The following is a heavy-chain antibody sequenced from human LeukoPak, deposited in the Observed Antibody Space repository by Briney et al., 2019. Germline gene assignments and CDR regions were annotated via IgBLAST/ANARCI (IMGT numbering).Heavy chain of an antibody. CDR2: INPNSGDS. CDR3: AREIGGILVFDY. V-gene: IGHV1-2*02. CDR1: GYKFTGYY. J-gene: IGHJ4*02. D-gene: IGHD5-18*01. Sequence: ASVKVSCKASGYKFTGYYMHWVRQAPGQGLEWMGWINPNSGDSHHAQKFQGRVTMTRDTSISTAYMELSRLRSDDTAVYYCAREIGGILVFDYWRQGTLVTVSS.